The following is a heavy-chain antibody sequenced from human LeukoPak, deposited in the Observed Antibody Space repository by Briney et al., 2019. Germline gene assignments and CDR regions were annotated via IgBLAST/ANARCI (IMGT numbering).Heavy chain of an antibody. D-gene: IGHD2-2*02. CDR3: ARCSEVVPAATPQDFDY. Sequence: GGSLRLSCAASGFTFSSYSMNWVRQAPGKGLEWVSSIGSSSSYIYYADSVKGRFTISRDNAKNSLYLQMNSLRAEDTAVYYCARCSEVVPAATPQDFDYWGQGTLVTVSS. V-gene: IGHV3-21*01. CDR1: GFTFSSYS. CDR2: IGSSSSYI. J-gene: IGHJ4*02.